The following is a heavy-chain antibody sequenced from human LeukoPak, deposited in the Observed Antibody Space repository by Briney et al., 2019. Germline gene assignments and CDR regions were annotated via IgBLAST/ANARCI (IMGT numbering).Heavy chain of an antibody. V-gene: IGHV3-9*01. J-gene: IGHJ4*02. CDR3: AKGRDLDY. CDR1: GFIFDVYA. Sequence: GRSLRLSCAAAGFIFDVYAMHWVWQAPGKGLEWVSGISWNSGSIGYADSVKGRFTTSRDNAKNSLYLQMNSLRVEDTALYYCAKGRDLDYWGQGTLVTVSS. CDR2: ISWNSGSI.